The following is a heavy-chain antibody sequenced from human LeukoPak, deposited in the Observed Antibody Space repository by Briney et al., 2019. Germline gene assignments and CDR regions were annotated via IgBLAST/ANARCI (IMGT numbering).Heavy chain of an antibody. Sequence: SVKVSCKASGGTFSSYAVSWVRQAPGQGLEWMGGIIPIFGTANYAQKFQGRVTITADESTSTAYMELSSLRSEDTAVYYCARGYCTNGVCGWFDPWGQGTLVTVSS. D-gene: IGHD2-8*01. CDR2: IIPIFGTA. CDR3: ARGYCTNGVCGWFDP. CDR1: GGTFSSYA. V-gene: IGHV1-69*13. J-gene: IGHJ5*02.